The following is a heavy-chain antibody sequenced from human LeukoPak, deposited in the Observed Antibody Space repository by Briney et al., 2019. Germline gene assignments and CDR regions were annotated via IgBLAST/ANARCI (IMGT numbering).Heavy chain of an antibody. V-gene: IGHV1-24*01. CDR1: GYTLTELS. D-gene: IGHD3-10*01. Sequence: GASVKVSCKVSGYTLTELSMHWVRQAPGKGLEWMGGFDPEDGETIYAQKFQGRVTMTEDTSTDTAYMELSSLRSEDTAVYYYATSGGKYYYYYYMDVWGKGTTVTVSS. J-gene: IGHJ6*03. CDR2: FDPEDGET. CDR3: ATSGGKYYYYYYMDV.